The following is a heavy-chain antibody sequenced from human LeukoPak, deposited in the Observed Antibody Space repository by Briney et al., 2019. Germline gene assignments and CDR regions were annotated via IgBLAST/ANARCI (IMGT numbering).Heavy chain of an antibody. V-gene: IGHV4-39*01. D-gene: IGHD6-25*01. CDR3: TAGRSDYLDY. Sequence: SETLSLTCTVSGGSISSSSYYWGWIRQPPGKGLEWIGSIYYSGSTYYNPSLKSRVTISVDTSKNQFSLKLNSVTAADTVVYYCTAGRSDYLDYWGQGTLVTVSS. CDR1: GGSISSSSYY. CDR2: IYYSGST. J-gene: IGHJ4*02.